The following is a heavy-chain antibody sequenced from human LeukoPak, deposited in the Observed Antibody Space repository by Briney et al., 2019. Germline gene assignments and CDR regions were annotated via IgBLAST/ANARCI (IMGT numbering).Heavy chain of an antibody. V-gene: IGHV4-39*07. D-gene: IGHD5-24*01. CDR2: IYYSGST. Sequence: PSETLSLICTVSGGSISSSSYYWGWIRQPPGKGLEWIGSIYYSGSTYYNPSLKSRVTVSVDTSKNQFSLKLSSVTAADTAVYYCARDTLEEVATLGGADYWGQGTLVTVSS. CDR1: GGSISSSSYY. J-gene: IGHJ4*02. CDR3: ARDTLEEVATLGGADY.